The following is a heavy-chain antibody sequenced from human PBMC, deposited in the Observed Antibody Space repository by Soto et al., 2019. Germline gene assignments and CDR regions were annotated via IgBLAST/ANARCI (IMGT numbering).Heavy chain of an antibody. CDR2: IGTAGDT. D-gene: IGHD3-10*01. CDR1: GFTFSSYD. CDR3: ARLTMVRGANDAFDI. V-gene: IGHV3-13*01. J-gene: IGHJ3*02. Sequence: GGSLRLSCAASGFTFSSYDMHWVRQATGKGLEWVSAIGTAGDTYYPGSVKGRFTISRENAKNSLYLQMNSLRAEDTAVYYCARLTMVRGANDAFDIWGQGTMVTVSS.